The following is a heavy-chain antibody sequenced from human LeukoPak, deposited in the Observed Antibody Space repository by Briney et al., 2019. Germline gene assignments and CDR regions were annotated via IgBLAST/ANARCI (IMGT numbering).Heavy chain of an antibody. V-gene: IGHV3-23*01. J-gene: IGHJ3*02. Sequence: PGGSLRLSCAASGFTFSSYAMSWVRQAPGKGLEWVSVIRGTGDYTYYVDSVRGRFTISRDNSKNTLYLQMNSLRGEDTAMYYCAKGTALTTATAFDIWGQGTMVTVSS. D-gene: IGHD4-11*01. CDR3: AKGTALTTATAFDI. CDR1: GFTFSSYA. CDR2: IRGTGDYT.